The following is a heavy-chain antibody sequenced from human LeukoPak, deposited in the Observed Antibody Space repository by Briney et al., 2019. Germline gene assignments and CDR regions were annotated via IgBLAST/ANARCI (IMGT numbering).Heavy chain of an antibody. CDR1: GGSFSDYY. V-gene: IGHV4-34*01. Sequence: SETLSLTCAVSGGSFSDYYWTWVRQSPGKGLERIGEINHSGSTNYNPSLKSRVTISADTSKSQFSLKVTSVTAADTALYYCARVAHPSRNGYYLGYWGQGTLVTISS. CDR3: ARVAHPSRNGYYLGY. J-gene: IGHJ4*02. CDR2: INHSGST. D-gene: IGHD5-12*01.